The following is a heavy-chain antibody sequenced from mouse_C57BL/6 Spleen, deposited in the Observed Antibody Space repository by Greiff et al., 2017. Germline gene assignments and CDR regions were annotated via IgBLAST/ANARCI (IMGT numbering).Heavy chain of an antibody. J-gene: IGHJ4*01. CDR3: TRWLSYGGAMDY. V-gene: IGHV1-15*01. D-gene: IGHD1-1*01. CDR2: IDPETGGT. CDR1: GYTFTDYE. Sequence: QVPLPQSGAELVRPGASVTLSCKASGYTFTDYEMHWVKQTPVHGLEWIGAIDPETGGTAYNQKFKGKAILTADKSSSTAYMELRSLTSEDAAVYYCTRWLSYGGAMDYWGQGTSVTVSS.